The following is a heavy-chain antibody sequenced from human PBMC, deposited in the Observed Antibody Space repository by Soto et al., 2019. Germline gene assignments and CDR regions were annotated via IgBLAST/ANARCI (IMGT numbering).Heavy chain of an antibody. Sequence: EVQLLESGGGLVQPGGALGLSCAASGFTFSSYAMTWVRQAPGKRLEWVSAISGSGGSTYYADSVKGRFTISRDNSRNTLYVQINSLRAEDTAVYYCAKRVSGSYPDCNLDYWGQGTLVTVSS. V-gene: IGHV3-23*01. CDR2: ISGSGGST. CDR3: AKRVSGSYPDCNLDY. CDR1: GFTFSSYA. D-gene: IGHD1-26*01. J-gene: IGHJ4*02.